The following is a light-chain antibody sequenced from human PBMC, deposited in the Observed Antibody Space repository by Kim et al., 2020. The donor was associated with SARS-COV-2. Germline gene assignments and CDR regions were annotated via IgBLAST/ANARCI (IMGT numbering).Light chain of an antibody. J-gene: IGLJ1*01. V-gene: IGLV2-8*01. CDR3: SSPAGNNNLRV. Sequence: QSALTQSPSASGSPGQSVTISCTGISSDVGGFNYVSWYQQHPGKAPKLMIYEVTKRPSGVPARFSGSKSGNTASLTVSGLQAEDEADYYCSSPAGNNNLRVFGTGTKVTV. CDR1: SSDVGGFNY. CDR2: EVT.